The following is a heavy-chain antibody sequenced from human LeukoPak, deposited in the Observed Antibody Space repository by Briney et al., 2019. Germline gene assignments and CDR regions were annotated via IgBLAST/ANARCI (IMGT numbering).Heavy chain of an antibody. V-gene: IGHV3-48*03. CDR2: ISSSGSTI. D-gene: IGHD2-15*01. CDR3: ATSGHYFEY. Sequence: GGSLRLSCAASGFTFSSYEMNWVRQAPGKGLEWLSYISSSGSTIYYADSVKGRFTISRDNARNSLYLQMRSLRAEDTAVYYCATSGHYFEYWGQGTLVTVSS. J-gene: IGHJ4*02. CDR1: GFTFSSYE.